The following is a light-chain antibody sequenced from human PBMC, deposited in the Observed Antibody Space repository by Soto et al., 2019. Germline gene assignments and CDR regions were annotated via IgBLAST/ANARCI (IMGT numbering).Light chain of an antibody. V-gene: IGKV3-15*01. J-gene: IGKJ4*01. CDR2: GAS. Sequence: EIGVKNSPAALSFSPNYIATLSFRASQSVSINLAWYQQKPGQVPRLLIYGASTRANGIPARFSGSGFGTEFTLTISSLQSEDFTVYCCQQYNNWPLLFGGGTKV. CDR1: QSVSIN. CDR3: QQYNNWPLL.